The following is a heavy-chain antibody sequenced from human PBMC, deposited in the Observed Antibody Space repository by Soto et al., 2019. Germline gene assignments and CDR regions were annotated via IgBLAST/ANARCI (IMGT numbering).Heavy chain of an antibody. CDR1: GFTFSSYA. CDR3: AKATRYNWNELAFDI. CDR2: ISGSGGST. J-gene: IGHJ3*02. Sequence: PVGSLRLSCAASGFTFSSYAMSWVRQAPGKGLEWVSAISGSGGSTYYADSVKGRFTISRDNSKNTLYLQMNSLRAEDTAVYYCAKATRYNWNELAFDIWGQGTMVTVSS. V-gene: IGHV3-23*01. D-gene: IGHD1-1*01.